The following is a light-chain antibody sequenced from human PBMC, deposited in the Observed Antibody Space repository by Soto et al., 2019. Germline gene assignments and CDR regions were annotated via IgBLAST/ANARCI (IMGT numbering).Light chain of an antibody. V-gene: IGKV1-39*01. Sequence: DSEMSQSPSSLSASVGDRVTITCRAAESISRHLNWYQQKPGRAPDLLIYAASTLQNGVPSRFTGSGSGTEFTLTITGLQLEDFATYYCQQDYSTLATFGQGTRLEN. CDR2: AAS. J-gene: IGKJ5*01. CDR3: QQDYSTLAT. CDR1: ESISRH.